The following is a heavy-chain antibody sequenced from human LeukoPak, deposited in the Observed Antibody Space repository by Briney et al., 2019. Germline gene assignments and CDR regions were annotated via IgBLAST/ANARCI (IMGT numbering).Heavy chain of an antibody. CDR3: ARGERDTAMVRSPKYYYYYYMDV. CDR2: INHSGST. D-gene: IGHD5-18*01. V-gene: IGHV4-34*01. CDR1: GGSFSGYY. Sequence: SETLSLTCAVYGGSFSGYYWSWIRQPPGKGLEWIGEINHSGSTNYNPSLKSRVTISVDTSKNQFSLKLSSVTAADTAVYYCARGERDTAMVRSPKYYYYYYMDVWGKGTTVTVSS. J-gene: IGHJ6*03.